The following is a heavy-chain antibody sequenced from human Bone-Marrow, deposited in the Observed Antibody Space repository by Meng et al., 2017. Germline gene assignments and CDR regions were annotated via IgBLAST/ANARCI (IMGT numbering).Heavy chain of an antibody. CDR2: IYYSGST. V-gene: IGHV4-61*01. D-gene: IGHD3-10*01. J-gene: IGHJ5*02. Sequence: QGQLQGSGPVLVRPSETLSLTCTVSGGSVSSGSYYWSWIRQPPGKGLEWIGYIYYSGSTNYNPSLKSRVTISVDTSKNQFSLKLSSVTAADTAVYYCAREVSPYYYGSGSENWFDPWGQGTLVTVSS. CDR3: AREVSPYYYGSGSENWFDP. CDR1: GGSVSSGSYY.